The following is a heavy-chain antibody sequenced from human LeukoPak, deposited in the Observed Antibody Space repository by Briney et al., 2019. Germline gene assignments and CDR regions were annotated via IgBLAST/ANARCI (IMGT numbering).Heavy chain of an antibody. CDR3: ARSILHSGGSCCWYYFDY. D-gene: IGHD2-15*01. Sequence: SETLSLTCTVSGGSITNYYWSWIPQSPGKGLEWIGYIYYSGNTDYNASLKSRVTMSVDTSKNQFSLKLSSVTAADTAVYYCARSILHSGGSCCWYYFDYWGQGTLVTVSP. CDR2: IYYSGNT. V-gene: IGHV4-59*13. CDR1: GGSITNYY. J-gene: IGHJ4*02.